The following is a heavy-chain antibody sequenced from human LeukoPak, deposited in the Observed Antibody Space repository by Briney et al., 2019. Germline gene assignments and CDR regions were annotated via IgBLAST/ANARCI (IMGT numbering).Heavy chain of an antibody. J-gene: IGHJ4*02. D-gene: IGHD5-24*01. Sequence: GASVKVSCKASGYTFTSYGISWVRQAPGQGLEWMGIINPSGGSTSYAQKFQGRVTMTRDTSTSTVYMELSSLRSEDTAVYYCAREVMATIPAPTAAGYWGQGTLVTVSS. CDR1: GYTFTSYG. V-gene: IGHV1-46*01. CDR3: AREVMATIPAPTAAGY. CDR2: INPSGGST.